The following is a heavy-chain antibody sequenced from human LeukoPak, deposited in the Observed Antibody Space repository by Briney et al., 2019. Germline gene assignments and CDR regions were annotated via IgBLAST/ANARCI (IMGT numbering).Heavy chain of an antibody. V-gene: IGHV3-74*01. CDR2: INSDGSST. CDR3: ARDRYSGSYSDY. Sequence: GGSLRLSCAASGFIFSSYWMHWVRQAPGKGLVWVSRINSDGSSTSYADSVKGRFTISRDNAQNTLYLQMNSLRAEDTAVYYCARDRYSGSYSDYWGQGTLVTVSS. J-gene: IGHJ4*02. CDR1: GFIFSSYW. D-gene: IGHD1-26*01.